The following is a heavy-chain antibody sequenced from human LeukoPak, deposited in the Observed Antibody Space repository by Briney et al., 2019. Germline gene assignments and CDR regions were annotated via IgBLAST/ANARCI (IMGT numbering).Heavy chain of an antibody. Sequence: GGSLRLSXAASGFTFSSYWMSWVRQSPGKGLEWVANIKQDGSEKYYVDSVKGRFTISRDNAKNSLYLQMNSLRAEDTAVYYCARIGYCSSTSCYTHLFDYWGQGTLVTVSS. D-gene: IGHD2-2*02. CDR3: ARIGYCSSTSCYTHLFDY. V-gene: IGHV3-7*01. J-gene: IGHJ4*02. CDR2: IKQDGSEK. CDR1: GFTFSSYW.